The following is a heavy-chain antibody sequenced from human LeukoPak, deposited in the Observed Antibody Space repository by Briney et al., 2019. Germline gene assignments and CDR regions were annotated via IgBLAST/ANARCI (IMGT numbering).Heavy chain of an antibody. CDR2: INTDGSST. J-gene: IGHJ4*02. Sequence: GGSLRLSCAASGFTFSSYWMHWVRQAPGKGLVWVSRINTDGSSTSYADSVKGRFTISRDNAKNTLYPQMNSLRAEDTAVYYCARDDNWNYEDYWGQGTLVTVSS. CDR1: GFTFSSYW. CDR3: ARDDNWNYEDY. D-gene: IGHD1-7*01. V-gene: IGHV3-74*01.